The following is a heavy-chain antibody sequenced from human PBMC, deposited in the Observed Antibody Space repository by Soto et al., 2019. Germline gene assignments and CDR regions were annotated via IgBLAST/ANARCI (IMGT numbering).Heavy chain of an antibody. V-gene: IGHV3-15*07. CDR3: IGQITISGLVSVY. CDR2: IKSEIDGGTT. Sequence: EVQLVETGGGLVEPGGSLGLSCRASGFSFTSAWMNWVRQAPGKGLEWVGRIKSEIDGGTTAFTAPVKDRFTISRDDAENTVSLHMSSLVTEDTAVYYCIGQITISGLVSVYWGQGTPVTVSS. J-gene: IGHJ4*02. D-gene: IGHD3-3*01. CDR1: GFSFTSAW.